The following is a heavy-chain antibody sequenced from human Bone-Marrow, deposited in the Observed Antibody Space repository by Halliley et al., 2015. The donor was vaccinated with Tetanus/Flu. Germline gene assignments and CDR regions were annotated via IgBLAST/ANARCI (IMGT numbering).Heavy chain of an antibody. CDR3: AKGHDYGDNAFAY. D-gene: IGHD4-17*01. CDR2: IGGTGGNR. CDR1: GFTFSTYA. V-gene: IGHV3-23*01. Sequence: SLRLSCAASGFTFSTYAMSWVRQAPGKGLEWVSNIGGTGGNRVYADSVKGRFTVSRDNSKNTLYLQMNSLRAEDTAVYYCAKGHDYGDNAFAYWGQETLVTVSS. J-gene: IGHJ4*02.